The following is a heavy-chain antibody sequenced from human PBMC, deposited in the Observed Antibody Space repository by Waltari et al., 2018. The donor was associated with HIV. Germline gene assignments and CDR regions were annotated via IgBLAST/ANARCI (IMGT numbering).Heavy chain of an antibody. J-gene: IGHJ6*02. CDR2: IYWDDDK. CDR3: VHRFCGGDCLRSHPSNYYYGMDV. V-gene: IGHV2-5*02. Sequence: QITLKESGPALVKPTQTLTLTCTFSGFSLNTGGVGVGWIRQAPGKALEWLALIYWDDDKRYSPSLKNRLTILKDSSKNQVVLIMTNVDPVDTATYYCVHRFCGGDCLRSHPSNYYYGMDVWGQGTAVIVSS. D-gene: IGHD2-21*02. CDR1: GFSLNTGGVG.